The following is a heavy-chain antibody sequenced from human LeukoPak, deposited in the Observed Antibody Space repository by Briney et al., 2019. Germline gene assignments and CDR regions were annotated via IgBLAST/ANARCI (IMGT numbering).Heavy chain of an antibody. J-gene: IGHJ4*02. CDR2: ITWNSNDM. Sequence: GGSLRLSCAASGFSFEAYGMYWVRQAPGKGLEWVSGITWNSNDMAYADSVKGRSTISRGNAKNCLYLQMNSLTVEDTALYYCTRVTSWRTGFDYWGQGTLVTVSS. CDR1: GFSFEAYG. D-gene: IGHD1-1*01. V-gene: IGHV3-9*01. CDR3: TRVTSWRTGFDY.